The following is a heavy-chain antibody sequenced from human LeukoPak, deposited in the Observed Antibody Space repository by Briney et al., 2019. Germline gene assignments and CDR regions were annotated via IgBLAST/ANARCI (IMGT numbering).Heavy chain of an antibody. CDR2: ISSSSSYI. CDR1: GFTFSSYS. Sequence: GGSLRLSCAASGFTFSSYSMNWVRQAPGKGLEWVSSISSSSSYIYYADSVKGRFTISRDNAKNSLYLQMNSLRAEDTAVYYCARDQTRIAAAGPHIYCYYYGMDVWGQGTTVTVSS. D-gene: IGHD6-13*01. J-gene: IGHJ6*02. V-gene: IGHV3-21*01. CDR3: ARDQTRIAAAGPHIYCYYYGMDV.